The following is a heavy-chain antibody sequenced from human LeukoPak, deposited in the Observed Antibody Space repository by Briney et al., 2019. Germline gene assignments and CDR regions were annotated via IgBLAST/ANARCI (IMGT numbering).Heavy chain of an antibody. CDR2: VSDDGALT. J-gene: IGHJ4*02. V-gene: IGHV3-23*01. CDR3: ATGSGSYYDS. CDR1: GFTFRNCA. D-gene: IGHD3-10*01. Sequence: GGSLRLSCAASGFTFRNCAMSWVRQPPGKGLEWVSAVSDDGALTWYADSVKGRFTISRDNARNTLYLQMKSLRAEDTAVYYCATGSGSYYDSWGQGTLVTVSS.